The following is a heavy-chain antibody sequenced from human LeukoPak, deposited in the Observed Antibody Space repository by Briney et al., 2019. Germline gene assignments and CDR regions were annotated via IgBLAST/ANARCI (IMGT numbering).Heavy chain of an antibody. CDR1: GFTFSSYA. D-gene: IGHD3-22*01. CDR3: AKYYDSSGYSAFDI. J-gene: IGHJ3*02. CDR2: ISGSGGST. Sequence: GGSLRLSCAASGFTFSSYAMSWVRQAPGKGLEWVSAISGSGGSTYYADSVKGRFTISRDNAKNSLYLQMNSLRAEDTALYYCAKYYDSSGYSAFDIWGQGTMVTVSS. V-gene: IGHV3-23*01.